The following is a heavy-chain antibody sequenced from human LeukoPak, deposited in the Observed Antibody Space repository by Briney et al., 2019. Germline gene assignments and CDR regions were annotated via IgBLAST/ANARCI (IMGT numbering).Heavy chain of an antibody. J-gene: IGHJ6*02. D-gene: IGHD3-10*01. Sequence: ASVTVSCKASGYTFIAYGISWVRQAPGQGLEWMGWISGYNGNTNHAQMLQGRVTMTTDTSTSTAYMDLRSLRSDGTAVYYCARDSYYYGSGNGLDVWGQGTTVTVSS. CDR3: ARDSYYYGSGNGLDV. CDR1: GYTFIAYG. CDR2: ISGYNGNT. V-gene: IGHV1-18*01.